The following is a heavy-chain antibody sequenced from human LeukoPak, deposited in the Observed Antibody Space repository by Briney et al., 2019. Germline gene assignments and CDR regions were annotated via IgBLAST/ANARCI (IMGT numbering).Heavy chain of an antibody. CDR3: AGGSYYDSSGRSIDSDY. V-gene: IGHV3-21*01. CDR2: ISSSSSYI. D-gene: IGHD3-22*01. Sequence: TGGSLRLSCAASGFTFSSYSMNWVRQAPGKGLEWVSSISSSSSYIYYADSVKGRFTISRDNAKNSLYLQMNSLRAEDTAVYYCAGGSYYDSSGRSIDSDYWGQGTLVTVSS. J-gene: IGHJ4*02. CDR1: GFTFSSYS.